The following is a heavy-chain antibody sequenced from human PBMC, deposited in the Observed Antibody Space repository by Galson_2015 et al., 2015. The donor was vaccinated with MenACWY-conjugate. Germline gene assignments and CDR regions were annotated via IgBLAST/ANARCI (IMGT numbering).Heavy chain of an antibody. D-gene: IGHD2-15*01. V-gene: IGHV3-49*03. CDR3: TRADHRYCSSTNCPFDH. J-gene: IGHJ4*02. CDR1: GFAFGGYL. CDR2: IQSKNYGANT. Sequence: SLRLSCATSGFAFGGYLMGWFRQAPGKGLEWVGYIQSKNYGANTQYAASVTDRFSISRDDSRSIAYPEMNSLKTEDTALYYCTRADHRYCSSTNCPFDHWGQGTLVTVSS.